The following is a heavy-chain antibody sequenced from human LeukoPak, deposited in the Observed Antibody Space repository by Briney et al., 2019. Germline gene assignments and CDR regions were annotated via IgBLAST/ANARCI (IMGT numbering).Heavy chain of an antibody. Sequence: PGGSLRLSCAASGFTVSRNYMSWVRQPPGKGLEGSGYIYYSGRTYYNPSLKSRVTISVDTSKNQFSLKLSSVTAADTAVYYRARVQTDEYDYVWGSYHRTPSEFAFDIWGQGTMVTVSS. CDR3: ARVQTDEYDYVWGSYHRTPSEFAFDI. CDR2: IYYSGRT. V-gene: IGHV4-59*08. D-gene: IGHD3-16*02. J-gene: IGHJ3*02. CDR1: GFTVSRNY.